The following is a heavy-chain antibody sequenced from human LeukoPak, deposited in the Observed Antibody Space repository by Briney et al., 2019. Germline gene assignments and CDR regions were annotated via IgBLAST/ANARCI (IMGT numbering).Heavy chain of an antibody. CDR1: GGSISSGGYY. J-gene: IGHJ4*02. Sequence: SETLSLTCTVSGGSISSGGYYWSWIRQPPGKGLEWIGYIYHSGSTYYNPSLKSRVTISVDRSKNQFSLKLSSVTAADTAVYYCARGEEKQSFDYWGQGTLVTVSS. CDR2: IYHSGST. CDR3: ARGEEKQSFDY. D-gene: IGHD6-19*01. V-gene: IGHV4-30-2*01.